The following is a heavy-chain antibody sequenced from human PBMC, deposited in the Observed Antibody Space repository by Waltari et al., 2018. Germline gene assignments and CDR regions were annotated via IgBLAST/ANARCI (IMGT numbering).Heavy chain of an antibody. CDR3: ARGGDATQTNYYYYGLDV. J-gene: IGHJ6*02. Sequence: QVRLLQSGAEVKKPGSSVKVSCQASGDTVSSYAINWGRQAPGQGLEWMGRIIPSLALPNSAQKFQGRVTITADKATTTASMELGSLGSEDTAVYYCARGGDATQTNYYYYGLDVWGQGTTVTVSS. CDR2: IIPSLALP. D-gene: IGHD2-15*01. CDR1: GDTVSSYA. V-gene: IGHV1-69*09.